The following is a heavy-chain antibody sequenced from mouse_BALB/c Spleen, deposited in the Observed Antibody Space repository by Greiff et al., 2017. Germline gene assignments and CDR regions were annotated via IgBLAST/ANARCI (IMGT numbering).Heavy chain of an antibody. V-gene: IGHV5-17*02. D-gene: IGHD2-14*01. CDR2: ISSGSSTI. Sequence: EVHLVESGGGLVQPGGSRKLSCAASGFTFSSFGMHWVRQAPEKGLEWVAYISSGSSTIYYADTVKGRFTISRDNPKNTLFLQMTSLRSEDTAMYYCARSKVREGFFDYWGQGTTLTVSS. J-gene: IGHJ2*01. CDR3: ARSKVREGFFDY. CDR1: GFTFSSFG.